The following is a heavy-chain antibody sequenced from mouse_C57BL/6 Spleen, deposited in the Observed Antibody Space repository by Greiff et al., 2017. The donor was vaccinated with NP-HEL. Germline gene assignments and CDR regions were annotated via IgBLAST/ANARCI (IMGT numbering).Heavy chain of an antibody. CDR1: GFTFTDYY. CDR3: ARYYYGSSPWFAY. Sequence: EVKLVESGGGLVQPGGSLSLSCAASGFTFTDYYMSWVRQPPGKALEWLGFIRNKANGYTSEYSAPVKGRFTISRDNSQSILYLQMNALRAEDSATYYCARYYYGSSPWFAYWGQGTLVTVSA. D-gene: IGHD1-1*01. J-gene: IGHJ3*01. V-gene: IGHV7-3*01. CDR2: IRNKANGYTS.